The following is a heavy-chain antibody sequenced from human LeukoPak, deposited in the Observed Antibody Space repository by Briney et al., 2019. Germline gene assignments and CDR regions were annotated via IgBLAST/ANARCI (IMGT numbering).Heavy chain of an antibody. V-gene: IGHV4-34*01. CDR1: GGSFSGYY. CDR2: INHSGST. J-gene: IGHJ4*02. D-gene: IGHD4-17*01. CDR3: ARDLHAYGDYVGSFYY. Sequence: PSETLSLTCAVYGGSFSGYYWSWIRQPPGKGLEWIGEINHSGSTNYNPSLKSRVTISVDTSKNQFSLKLSSVTAADTAVYYCARDLHAYGDYVGSFYYWGQGTLVTVSS.